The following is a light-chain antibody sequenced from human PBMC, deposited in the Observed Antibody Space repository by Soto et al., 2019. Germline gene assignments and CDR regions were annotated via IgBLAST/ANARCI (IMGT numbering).Light chain of an antibody. J-gene: IGKJ2*01. V-gene: IGKV3-20*01. Sequence: EIVMTQSPATLSVSPGERATLSCRASESISSHLAWYQQKPGQAPRLLIYGASSRATGIPDRFSGSGSGTDFTLTISRLEPEDFAVYYCQQYGSSQTFGQGTKLEIK. CDR2: GAS. CDR1: ESISSH. CDR3: QQYGSSQT.